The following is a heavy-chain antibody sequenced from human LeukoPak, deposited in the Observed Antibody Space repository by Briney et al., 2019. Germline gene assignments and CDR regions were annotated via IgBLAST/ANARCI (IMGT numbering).Heavy chain of an antibody. CDR2: ISYDGSNK. D-gene: IGHD3-16*01. CDR3: ARSNNGGWGYCDY. CDR1: GFTFSSYG. J-gene: IGHJ4*02. V-gene: IGHV3-30*03. Sequence: PGGSLRLSCAASGFTFSSYGMHWVRQAPGKGLEWVAVISYDGSNKYYADSVKGRFTISRDNSKNTLYLQMNSLRAEDTAVYYCARSNNGGWGYCDYWGQGSLVTVSS.